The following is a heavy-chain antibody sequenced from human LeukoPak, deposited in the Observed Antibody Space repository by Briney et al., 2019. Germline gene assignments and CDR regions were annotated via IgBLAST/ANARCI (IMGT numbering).Heavy chain of an antibody. CDR1: GYFFSSYG. D-gene: IGHD5-12*01. V-gene: IGHV1-18*01. CDR3: ARGLRRGYSGYDTFDY. CDR2: ISAYNGNT. Sequence: GASVKVSCKASGYFFSSYGISWVRQAPGQGLEWMGWISAYNGNTNYAQKLQGRVTMTTDTSTSTAYMELSSLRSEDTAVYYCARGLRRGYSGYDTFDYWGQGTLVTVSS. J-gene: IGHJ4*02.